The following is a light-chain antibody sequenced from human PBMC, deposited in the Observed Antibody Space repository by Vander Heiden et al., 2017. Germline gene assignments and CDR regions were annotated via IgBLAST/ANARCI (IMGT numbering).Light chain of an antibody. Sequence: SALTQPRPASGSPGQSVTISCSGTSSDVGASDYVSRYQQHPGNAPHLLIYDVTTWPSAVPDRFSGSKSGNTATLTISGLLTEDEADYSCCSDAGSYTWVFGGGTKVTVL. CDR1: SSDVGASDY. CDR3: CSDAGSYTWV. CDR2: DVT. V-gene: IGLV2-11*01. J-gene: IGLJ3*02.